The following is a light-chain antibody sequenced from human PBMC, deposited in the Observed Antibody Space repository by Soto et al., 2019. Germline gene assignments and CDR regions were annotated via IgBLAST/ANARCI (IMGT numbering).Light chain of an antibody. V-gene: IGKV3D-15*01. CDR3: HQYYNWPPLYS. CDR2: GAS. CDR1: QNIATT. J-gene: IGKJ2*01. Sequence: EIVLTQSPATLSVSPGERATLSCRASQNIATTLAWYQQKPGQAPRFLIYGASTRATGIPAMFSGSGSGTEFTLTISILQSEDFAVYYCHQYYNWPPLYSFGQGNKLEMK.